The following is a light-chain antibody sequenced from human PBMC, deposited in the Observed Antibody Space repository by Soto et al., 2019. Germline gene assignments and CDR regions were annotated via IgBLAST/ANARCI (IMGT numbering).Light chain of an antibody. Sequence: IVMTQSPATLSVSPGERATLSXRASPSVRRNLGWYQQKPGQAPRLXXDCXSSRATGSPDRLSGSGSATDFTLTISRLDPEDFAVYYCQQYGSAMSTFGQGTRLEIK. V-gene: IGKV3-20*01. CDR2: CXS. CDR1: PSVRRN. CDR3: QQYGSAMST. J-gene: IGKJ5*01.